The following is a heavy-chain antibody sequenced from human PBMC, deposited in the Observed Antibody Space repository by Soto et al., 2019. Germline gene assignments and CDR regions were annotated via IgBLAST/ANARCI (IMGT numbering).Heavy chain of an antibody. V-gene: IGHV3-30*18. Sequence: PGGSLRLSCAASGFTFSSYGMHWFRQAPGKGLEWVAVISYDGSNKYYADSVKGRFTISRDNSKNTLYLQMNSLRAEDTAVYYCAKSGSGPYYFDYWGQGTLVTVSS. D-gene: IGHD6-19*01. J-gene: IGHJ4*02. CDR2: ISYDGSNK. CDR3: AKSGSGPYYFDY. CDR1: GFTFSSYG.